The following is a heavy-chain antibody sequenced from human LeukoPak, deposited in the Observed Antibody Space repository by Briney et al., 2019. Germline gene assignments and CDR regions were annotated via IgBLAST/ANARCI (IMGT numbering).Heavy chain of an antibody. V-gene: IGHV4-38-2*01. D-gene: IGHD2-15*01. J-gene: IGHJ4*02. CDR2: IYQSGST. CDR3: ARSLSTAGIDY. CDR1: GYSISTGRY. Sequence: SETLSLTCAVSGYSISTGRYWGWIRLPPGKGLEWIGSIYQSGSTYYNPSLKRRVTISVDTSKNQFSLKRRSVTAAGTAVYYCARSLSTAGIDYWGQGTLVTVSS.